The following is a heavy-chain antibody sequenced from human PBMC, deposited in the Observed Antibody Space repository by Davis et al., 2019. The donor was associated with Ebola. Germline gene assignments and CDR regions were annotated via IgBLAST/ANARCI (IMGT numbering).Heavy chain of an antibody. CDR3: ARESGSYTVYFDY. Sequence: AASVKVSCKASGYTFTSYAMHWVRQAPGQGLEWMGRIIPILGTANYAQKFQGRVTITADKSTSTAYMELSSLRSEDTAVYYCARESGSYTVYFDYWGQGTLVTVSS. V-gene: IGHV1-69*04. CDR1: GYTFTSYA. CDR2: IIPILGTA. D-gene: IGHD1-26*01. J-gene: IGHJ4*02.